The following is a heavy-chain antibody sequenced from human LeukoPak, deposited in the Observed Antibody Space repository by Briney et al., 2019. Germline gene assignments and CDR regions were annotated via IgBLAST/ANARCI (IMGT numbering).Heavy chain of an antibody. CDR1: GYTFTSYD. Sequence: GASVKVSCKASGYTFTSYDINWVRQATGQGLEWMGWMNPNSGNTGYAQKFQGRVTMTRDTSTSTVYMELSSLRSEDTAVYYCARGGGVDTAMVRGAFDIWGQGTMVTVSS. CDR3: ARGGGVDTAMVRGAFDI. CDR2: MNPNSGNT. D-gene: IGHD5-18*01. J-gene: IGHJ3*02. V-gene: IGHV1-8*01.